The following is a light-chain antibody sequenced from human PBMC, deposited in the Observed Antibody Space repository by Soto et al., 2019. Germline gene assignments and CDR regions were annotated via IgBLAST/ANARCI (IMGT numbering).Light chain of an antibody. J-gene: IGKJ2*01. CDR2: WAS. V-gene: IGKV4-1*01. Sequence: DIVMTQSPDSLAVSLGERTTINCKSSQSLFYSSHTKNSLAWYQQQAGQPPKLLIYWASTRESGVPDRCSGSGSGGEFNLTITSLQAEDAGVYYCQHYFSTPRTFGEGTRLEI. CDR3: QHYFSTPRT. CDR1: QSLFYSSHTKNS.